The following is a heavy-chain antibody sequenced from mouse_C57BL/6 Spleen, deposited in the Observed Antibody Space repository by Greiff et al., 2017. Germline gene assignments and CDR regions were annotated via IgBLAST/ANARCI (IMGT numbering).Heavy chain of an antibody. V-gene: IGHV1-55*01. CDR2: IYPGSGST. D-gene: IGHD3-2*02. Sequence: QVQLQQPGAELVKPGASVKMSCKASGYTFTSYWITWVKQRPGQGLEWIGDIYPGSGSTNYNEKFKSKATLTVDTSSSTAYMQLSSLTSEDAAVEYCARGGTAQATYAMDYWGQGTSVTVSA. CDR3: ARGGTAQATYAMDY. CDR1: GYTFTSYW. J-gene: IGHJ4*01.